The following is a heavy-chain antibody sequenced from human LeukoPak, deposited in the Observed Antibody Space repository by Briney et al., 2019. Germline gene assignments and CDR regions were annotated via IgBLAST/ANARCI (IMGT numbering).Heavy chain of an antibody. D-gene: IGHD4-17*01. V-gene: IGHV3-23*01. CDR1: GFTFTSYA. J-gene: IGHJ4*02. CDR3: AKVKYGDYVEGFDC. Sequence: GGSLRLSCAASGFTFTSYAMNWVRQAPGKGLEWVSAISGNGGSTYYAASVKGRFTISRDNSKNTLYLQMNSLRAEDTAVYYCAKVKYGDYVEGFDCWGQGTLVTVSS. CDR2: ISGNGGST.